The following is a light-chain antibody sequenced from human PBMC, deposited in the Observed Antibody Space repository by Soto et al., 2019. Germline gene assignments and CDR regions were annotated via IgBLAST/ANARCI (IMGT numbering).Light chain of an antibody. J-gene: IGKJ4*01. CDR2: DAT. Sequence: EMVLTQSPVTLSLSPGERATLSCEASQIIGKNYLGWYQQKPGLAPRLLIYDATIRATAIPDRFSGNGSGKDFTFTITRLEPEDLAVYYCQQYGHASLTVGGGPRVDI. CDR1: QIIGKNY. CDR3: QQYGHASLT. V-gene: IGKV3D-20*01.